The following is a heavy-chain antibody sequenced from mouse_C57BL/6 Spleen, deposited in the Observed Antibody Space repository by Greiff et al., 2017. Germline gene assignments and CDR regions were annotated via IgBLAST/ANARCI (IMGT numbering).Heavy chain of an antibody. CDR2: IYPGDGDT. CDR1: GYAFSSYW. J-gene: IGHJ2*01. D-gene: IGHD2-4*01. CDR3: ARGKNDYDGYYFDY. V-gene: IGHV1-80*01. Sequence: VQLVESGAELVKPGASVKISCKASGYAFSSYWMNWVKQRPGKGLEWIGQIYPGDGDTNYNGKFKGKATLTADKSSSAAYMQLSSLTSEDSAVYFCARGKNDYDGYYFDYWGQGTTLTVSS.